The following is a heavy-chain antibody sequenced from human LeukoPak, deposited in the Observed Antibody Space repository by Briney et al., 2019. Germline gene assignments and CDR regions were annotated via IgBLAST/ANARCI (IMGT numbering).Heavy chain of an antibody. CDR2: ISVTGGTT. CDR3: ARHSGSYYVDC. V-gene: IGHV3-23*01. CDR1: GFTFSDYY. J-gene: IGHJ4*02. D-gene: IGHD1-26*01. Sequence: GGSLRLSCAASGFTFSDYYMSWIRQAPGKGLEWVSAISVTGGTTNFADSVKGRFTISRDNSKNTLYLQMNSLRAEDTAVYYCARHSGSYYVDCWGQGTLVAVSS.